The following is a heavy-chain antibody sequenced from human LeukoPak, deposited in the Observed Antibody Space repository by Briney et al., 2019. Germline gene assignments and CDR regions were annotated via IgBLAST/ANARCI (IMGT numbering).Heavy chain of an antibody. Sequence: HPGRSLRPSCAASGFTFDDYAMHWVRQAPGKGLEWVSGISWNSGSIGYADSVKGRFTISRDNAKNSLYLQMNSLRAEDTALYYCAKDSNGSGSGDFDYWGQGTLVTVSS. CDR2: ISWNSGSI. J-gene: IGHJ4*02. CDR1: GFTFDDYA. V-gene: IGHV3-9*01. D-gene: IGHD3-10*01. CDR3: AKDSNGSGSGDFDY.